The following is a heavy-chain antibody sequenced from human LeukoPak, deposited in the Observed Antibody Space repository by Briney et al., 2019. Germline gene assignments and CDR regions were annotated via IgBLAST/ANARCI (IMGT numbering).Heavy chain of an antibody. CDR1: GFTFSSYA. V-gene: IGHV3-64*01. J-gene: IGHJ4*02. CDR3: ARDAQSDDYGDYGVSDY. CDR2: ISSNGGST. Sequence: GGSLRLSCAASGFTFSSYAMHWVRQAPGKGLEYVSAISSNGGSTYYANSVKGRFTISRDNSKNTLYLQMGSLRAEDMAVYYCARDAQSDDYGDYGVSDYWGQGTLVTVSS. D-gene: IGHD4-17*01.